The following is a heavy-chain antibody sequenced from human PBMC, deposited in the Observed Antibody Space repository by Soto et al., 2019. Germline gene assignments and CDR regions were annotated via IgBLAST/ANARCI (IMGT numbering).Heavy chain of an antibody. Sequence: QVQLQESGPGLLKPSETLSLTCTISGGSVSTYYWSWIRQPPGKELEWIGLTSYSGNTNYNPSLKSRVAMAVDTSKNHSSLTLSSVTAADTAVYYCARDGVGPFDYWGQGTLVTVSS. D-gene: IGHD3-3*01. J-gene: IGHJ4*02. V-gene: IGHV4-59*02. CDR3: ARDGVGPFDY. CDR2: TSYSGNT. CDR1: GGSVSTYY.